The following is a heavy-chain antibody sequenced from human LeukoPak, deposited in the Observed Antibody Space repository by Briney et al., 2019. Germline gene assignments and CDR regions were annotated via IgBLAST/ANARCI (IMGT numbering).Heavy chain of an antibody. D-gene: IGHD4-11*01. Sequence: ASVKVSCKASGYTFTGSYMHWVRQAPGQGLEWVGRINPNSGGTSFAQKFQGSVTMTRDTSISTAYMKLSRLRSDDTAVYYCARGLENFDCWGQGTLVTVSS. V-gene: IGHV1-2*06. J-gene: IGHJ4*02. CDR3: ARGLENFDC. CDR1: GYTFTGSY. CDR2: INPNSGGT.